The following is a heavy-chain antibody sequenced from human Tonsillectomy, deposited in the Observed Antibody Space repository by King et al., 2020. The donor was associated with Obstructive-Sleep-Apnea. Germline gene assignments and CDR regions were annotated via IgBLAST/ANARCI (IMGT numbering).Heavy chain of an antibody. CDR2: IWYDGSNK. J-gene: IGHJ2*01. Sequence: VKLVESGGGVVQPGRSLRLSCAASGLTFSSYGMHWVRQAPGKGLEWVAVIWYDGSNKYYADSVKGRFTISRDNSKNTLYLQMNSLRAEDTAVYYCAKDSISHSGSYWYFDLWGRGTLVTVSS. D-gene: IGHD1-26*01. CDR3: AKDSISHSGSYWYFDL. V-gene: IGHV3-33*06. CDR1: GLTFSSYG.